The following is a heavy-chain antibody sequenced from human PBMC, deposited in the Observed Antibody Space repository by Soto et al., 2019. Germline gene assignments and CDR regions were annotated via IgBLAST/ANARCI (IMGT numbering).Heavy chain of an antibody. D-gene: IGHD1-7*01. CDR3: ARDKGRRQFGVNYSYMLAG. V-gene: IGHV1-69*12. Sequence: QVQLVQSGAEMKEPGSSVKVSCKTSGGTCSSSAISCLRQAPGQGLEWMGGIIPLFRTPDYAQKFQGGVTIAAGESTSTAYMEVSSLRSEDTAVYDSARDKGRRQFGVNYSYMLAGWGQGTTITVPS. J-gene: IGHJ6*02. CDR2: IIPLFRTP. CDR1: GGTCSSSA.